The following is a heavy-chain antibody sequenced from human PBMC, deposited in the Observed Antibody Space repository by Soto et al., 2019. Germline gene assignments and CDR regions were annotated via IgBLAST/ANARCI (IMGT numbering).Heavy chain of an antibody. CDR2: INHTRGT. CDR1: GGTVNGYY. Sequence: SETLSLTCAVYGGTVNGYYWKWIRQPPGKGLEWIGEINHTRGTHYNPSLKSRFTMSVDTSKNQFSLRLSSVTAADTAIYYCATRITVFGLLIPPFDPWGQGTQVTVSS. J-gene: IGHJ5*02. V-gene: IGHV4-34*08. CDR3: ATRITVFGLLIPPFDP. D-gene: IGHD3-3*01.